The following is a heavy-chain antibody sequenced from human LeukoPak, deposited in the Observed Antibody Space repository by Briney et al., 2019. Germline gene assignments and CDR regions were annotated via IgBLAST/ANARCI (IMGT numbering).Heavy chain of an antibody. CDR1: GFTFRNYG. J-gene: IGHJ5*02. D-gene: IGHD3/OR15-3a*01. CDR3: VREGLGPSFSAWFDP. V-gene: IGHV3-30*03. Sequence: GTSLRLSCSASGFTFRNYGIHWVRQAPGKGLEWVIVVSRDGGTKYYSDSVKGRFTISRDNSENTLYLQMNSLRPEDTAVYYCVREGLGPSFSAWFDPWGQGTLVTVSS. CDR2: VSRDGGTK.